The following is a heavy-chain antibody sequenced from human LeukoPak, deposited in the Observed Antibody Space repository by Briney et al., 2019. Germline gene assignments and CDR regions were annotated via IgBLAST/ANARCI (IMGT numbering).Heavy chain of an antibody. Sequence: GASVKVSCKASGYTFTGHYMHWVRQAPGQGLEWMGWISSYDGNTKSVEKLQGRVTMTTDTSTSTAYMELRSLRSDDTAVYYCARDAYGSGKGYFDYWGQGTLVTVSS. D-gene: IGHD3-10*01. J-gene: IGHJ4*02. V-gene: IGHV1-18*04. CDR3: ARDAYGSGKGYFDY. CDR2: ISSYDGNT. CDR1: GYTFTGHY.